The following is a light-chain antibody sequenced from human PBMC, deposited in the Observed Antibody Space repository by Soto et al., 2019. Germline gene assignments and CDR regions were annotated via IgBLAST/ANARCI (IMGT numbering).Light chain of an antibody. V-gene: IGLV2-18*02. CDR1: SSDVGRYNH. CDR3: SSYTSSNTCV. J-gene: IGLJ1*01. CDR2: EVN. Sequence: QSVLTQPPSVSGSPGQSVTISCTGTSSDVGRYNHISWYQQPPGTAPKLMIYEVNNRPSGVPDRFSGSKSGNTASLTISGLQAEDEADYYCSSYTSSNTCVFGTGTKVTVL.